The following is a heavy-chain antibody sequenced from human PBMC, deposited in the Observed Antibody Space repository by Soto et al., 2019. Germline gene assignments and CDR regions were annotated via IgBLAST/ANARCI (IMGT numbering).Heavy chain of an antibody. CDR3: ARGKGTHRY. D-gene: IGHD3-10*01. CDR1: GVSLTSYY. J-gene: IGHJ4*02. CDR2: IFYNGTT. V-gene: IGHV4-59*01. Sequence: QVQLQESGPGLVKPSETLSLTCSVSGVSLTSYYWSWIRQTPGKTLEWIGCIFYNGTTNYNPSLKRRVTISLDMSKNQFSLKLKSVSAEDTALYYCARGKGTHRYWGPGTLVTVSS.